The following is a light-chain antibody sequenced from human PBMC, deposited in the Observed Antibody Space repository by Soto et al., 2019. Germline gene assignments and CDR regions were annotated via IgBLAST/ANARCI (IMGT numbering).Light chain of an antibody. V-gene: IGLV2-14*01. CDR3: SSYRSSSTYV. CDR1: SSDVGSYNY. CDR2: EVT. Sequence: QSALTQPASVSGSPGQSITISCTGTSSDVGSYNYVSWHQQHPGQAPKLMIYEVTHRASGIPDRFSAPKSGNTASLTISGLQAGDEADYYCSSYRSSSTYVFGTGTKLTVL. J-gene: IGLJ1*01.